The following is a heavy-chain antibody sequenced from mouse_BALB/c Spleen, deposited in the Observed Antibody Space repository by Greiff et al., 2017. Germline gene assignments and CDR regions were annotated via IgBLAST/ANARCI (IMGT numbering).Heavy chain of an antibody. J-gene: IGHJ4*01. Sequence: VQLQQPGAELVRPGALVKLSCKASGFNIKDYYMHWVKQRPEQGLEWIGWIDPENGNTIYDPKFQGKASITADTSSSTAYMELSSLTSEDSAVYYCARGYYYGSKDYAMDYWGQGTSVTVSS. CDR1: GFNIKDYY. CDR2: IDPENGNT. CDR3: ARGYYYGSKDYAMDY. V-gene: IGHV14-1*02. D-gene: IGHD1-1*01.